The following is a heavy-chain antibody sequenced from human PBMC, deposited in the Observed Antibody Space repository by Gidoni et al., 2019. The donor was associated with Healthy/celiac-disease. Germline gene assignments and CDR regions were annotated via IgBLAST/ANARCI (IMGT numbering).Heavy chain of an antibody. J-gene: IGHJ4*02. CDR2: INHSGST. D-gene: IGHD3-10*01. V-gene: IGHV4-34*01. Sequence: QVQLQQWGAGLWKPSETLSLTCAVYGGSFSGYYWSGIRQPPGKGLEWIGEINHSGSTHYNPSLKSRFTISVDTSKNQFSLKLSSVTAADTAVYYCAREYGSGSYYNRPLRYWGQGTLVTVSS. CDR1: GGSFSGYY. CDR3: AREYGSGSYYNRPLRY.